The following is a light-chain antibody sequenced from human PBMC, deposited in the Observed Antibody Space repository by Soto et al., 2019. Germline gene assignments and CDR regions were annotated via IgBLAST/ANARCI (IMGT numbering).Light chain of an antibody. Sequence: DIQMTQSPSSLSASVGDRVTITCRASQGISNNLAWYQQKPGKVTKLLIYAASTLHSGVPSRFSGSGSGTDFTLTISSLQPEDVATYYCQKYNSAPPWTFGQGTKVQI. CDR2: AAS. CDR3: QKYNSAPPWT. CDR1: QGISNN. V-gene: IGKV1-27*01. J-gene: IGKJ1*01.